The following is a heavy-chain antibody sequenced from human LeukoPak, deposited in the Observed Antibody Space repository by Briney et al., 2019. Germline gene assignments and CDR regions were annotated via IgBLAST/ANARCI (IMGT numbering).Heavy chain of an antibody. V-gene: IGHV3-21*01. Sequence: PGGSLRLSCVVSGFTFSNYHMNWVRQAPGKGLEWVSSIGSSSSYIYYADSVKGRFTISRDNAKNSLYLQLNSLRAEDTALYYCARAAAETGAFRDNWFDPWGQGTLVTVSS. J-gene: IGHJ5*02. CDR1: GFTFSNYH. CDR2: IGSSSSYI. D-gene: IGHD2-8*02. CDR3: ARAAAETGAFRDNWFDP.